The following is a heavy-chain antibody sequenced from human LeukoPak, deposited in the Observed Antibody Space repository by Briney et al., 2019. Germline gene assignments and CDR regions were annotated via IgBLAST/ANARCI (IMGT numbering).Heavy chain of an antibody. J-gene: IGHJ4*02. V-gene: IGHV3-30*02. CDR3: ASVGLNSYYYFDY. Sequence: PGGSLRLSCAASGFTFSSYGMHWVRQAPGKGLEWVAFIRYDGSNKYHADSVKGRFTISRDNAKNSLYLQMNSLRAEDTAVYYCASVGLNSYYYFDYWGQGTLVTVSS. CDR2: IRYDGSNK. D-gene: IGHD1-26*01. CDR1: GFTFSSYG.